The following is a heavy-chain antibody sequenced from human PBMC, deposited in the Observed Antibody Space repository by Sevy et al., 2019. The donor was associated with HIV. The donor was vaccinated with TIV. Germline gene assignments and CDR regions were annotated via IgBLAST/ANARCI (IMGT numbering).Heavy chain of an antibody. D-gene: IGHD3-9*01. CDR1: GFTFSSYG. J-gene: IGHJ4*02. CDR2: ISYDGSNK. Sequence: GGSLRLSCAASGFTFSSYGMHWVRQAPGKGLEWVAVISYDGSNKYYADSVKGRFTISRDNSKNTLYLKMNSLRAEDTAVYYCARMYYDILTGYYPISNFDYWGQGTLVTVSS. CDR3: ARMYYDILTGYYPISNFDY. V-gene: IGHV3-30*03.